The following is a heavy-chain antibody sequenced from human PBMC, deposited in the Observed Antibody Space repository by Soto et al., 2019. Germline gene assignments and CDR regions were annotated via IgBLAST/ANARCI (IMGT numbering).Heavy chain of an antibody. D-gene: IGHD3-22*01. CDR2: ISPKSGNI. J-gene: IGHJ6*02. Sequence: QVHLVQSGAEVKKPGASVSVSCKTSGYTFTRNGISWVRQAPGQGLEWMGWISPKSGNIKYAQKFQGRVIMTSDTSTSTPYMELRSLRSDDTAVFYCVQDPDSSSWPSRDVWGPGTRVTVSS. V-gene: IGHV1-18*01. CDR3: VQDPDSSSWPSRDV. CDR1: GYTFTRNG.